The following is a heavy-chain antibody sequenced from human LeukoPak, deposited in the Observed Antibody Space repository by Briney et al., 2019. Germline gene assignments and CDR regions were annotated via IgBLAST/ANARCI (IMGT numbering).Heavy chain of an antibody. CDR3: ARSKSGLNYYDSSGYYSDY. V-gene: IGHV3-30*03. CDR2: ISYDGSNK. CDR1: GFTFSSYG. D-gene: IGHD3-22*01. Sequence: GGSLRLSCAASGFTFSSYGMHWVRQAPGKGLEWVAVISYDGSNKYYADSVKGRFTISRDNSKNTLYLQMNSLRAEDTAVYYCARSKSGLNYYDSSGYYSDYWGQGTLVTVSS. J-gene: IGHJ4*02.